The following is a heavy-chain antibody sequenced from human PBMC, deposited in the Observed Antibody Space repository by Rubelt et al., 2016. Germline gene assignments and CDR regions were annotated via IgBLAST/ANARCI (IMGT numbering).Heavy chain of an antibody. J-gene: IGHJ4*02. V-gene: IGHV1-69*04. CDR2: IIPILGIA. Sequence: QVQLVQSGAEVKKPGSSVKVSCKASGGTFSSYAISWVRQAPGQGLEWMGRIIPILGIANYEQKFQGRVTITADKSTSTAYMELSSLRSEDTAVYYCASPKSYGETYYFDYWGQGTLVTVSS. CDR1: GGTFSSYA. D-gene: IGHD4-17*01. CDR3: ASPKSYGETYYFDY.